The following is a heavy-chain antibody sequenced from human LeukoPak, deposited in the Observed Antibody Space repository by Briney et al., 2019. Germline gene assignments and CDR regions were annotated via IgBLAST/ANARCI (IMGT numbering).Heavy chain of an antibody. CDR2: IYYSGST. CDR3: ARAPITMAHSY. CDR1: GGSISSSSYY. J-gene: IGHJ4*02. V-gene: IGHV4-39*07. Sequence: SETLSLTCTVSGGSISSSSYYWGWIRQPPGKGLEWIGSIYYSGSTYYNPSLKSRVTISVDTSKNQFSLKLSSVTAADTAVYYCARAPITMAHSYWGQGTLVTVSS. D-gene: IGHD3-10*01.